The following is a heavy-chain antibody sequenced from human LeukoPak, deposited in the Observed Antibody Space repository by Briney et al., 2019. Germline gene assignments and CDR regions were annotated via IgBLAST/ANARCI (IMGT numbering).Heavy chain of an antibody. CDR3: AKIAGALDY. V-gene: IGHV3-7*01. CDR2: IKPDGSDK. CDR1: GFTFSTYW. D-gene: IGHD1-20*01. Sequence: GGSLRLSCAASGFTFSTYWMTWVRQAPGKGLEWVANIKPDGSDKNYVDSVRGRFTISRDNAKNSVYLQMNSLRAEDTAIYYCAKIAGALDYWGQGTLVTVSS. J-gene: IGHJ4*02.